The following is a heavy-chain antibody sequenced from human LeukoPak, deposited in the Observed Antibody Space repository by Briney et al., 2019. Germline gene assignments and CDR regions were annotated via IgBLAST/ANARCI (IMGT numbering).Heavy chain of an antibody. CDR3: ARVGYGSGSYYGGLDY. V-gene: IGHV3-21*04. CDR1: GFTFSSYS. J-gene: IGHJ4*02. Sequence: GGSLRLSCAASGFTFSSYSMNWVRQAPGKGLEWVSSISSSSEFIYYADSVKGRFTISRDNAKNSLYLQMNSLRAEDTALYYCARVGYGSGSYYGGLDYWGQGTLVTVSS. CDR2: ISSSSEFI. D-gene: IGHD3-10*01.